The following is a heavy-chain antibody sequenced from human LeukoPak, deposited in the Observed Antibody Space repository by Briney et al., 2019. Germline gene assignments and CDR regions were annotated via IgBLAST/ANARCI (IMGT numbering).Heavy chain of an antibody. CDR2: IYYSGST. V-gene: IGHV4-59*01. CDR3: ARDSPRSDTAFGY. J-gene: IGHJ4*02. CDR1: GGSISSYY. D-gene: IGHD5-18*01. Sequence: PSETLSLTCTVSGGSISSYYWSWIRQPPGKGLEWSGYIYYSGSTNYNPSLKSRVTISVDTSKNQFSLKLSSVTAADTAVYYCARDSPRSDTAFGYWGQGTLVTVSS.